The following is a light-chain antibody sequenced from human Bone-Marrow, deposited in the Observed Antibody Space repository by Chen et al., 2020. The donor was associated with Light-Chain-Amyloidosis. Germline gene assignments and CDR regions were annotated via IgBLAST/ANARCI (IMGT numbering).Light chain of an antibody. Sequence: SYVLTQPSSVSVAPGQTATIACGGNNIGSTSVHWYQQTPGQAPLLVVYDDSDRPSGIPERLSGSNTGNTATLTISRVEAGDEADYYCQVWDRGSYRPMFGGGTKLTVL. J-gene: IGLJ3*02. CDR2: DDS. CDR1: NIGSTS. V-gene: IGLV3-21*02. CDR3: QVWDRGSYRPM.